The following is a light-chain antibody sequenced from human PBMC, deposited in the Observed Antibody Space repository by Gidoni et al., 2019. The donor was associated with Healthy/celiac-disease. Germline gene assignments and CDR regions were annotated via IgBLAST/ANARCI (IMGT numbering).Light chain of an antibody. Sequence: EIVMTQPPATLSVSPGASATLSCRASQSVSSNLAWYQQKPGQAPRLLIYGASTRATGIPARFSGSGSGTEFTLTISSLQSEDFAVYYCQQYNNWPLTFGPGTKVDIK. CDR2: GAS. J-gene: IGKJ3*01. CDR3: QQYNNWPLT. CDR1: QSVSSN. V-gene: IGKV3-15*01.